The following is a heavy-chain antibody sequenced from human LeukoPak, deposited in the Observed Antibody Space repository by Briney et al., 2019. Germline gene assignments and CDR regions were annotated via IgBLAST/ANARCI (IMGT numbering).Heavy chain of an antibody. CDR2: IKSKTDGGTT. CDR3: TTAADSSGYDYDAFDI. J-gene: IGHJ3*02. V-gene: IGHV3-15*01. D-gene: IGHD5-12*01. Sequence: PGGSLRLSCAASGFTFSNAWMSWVRQAPGKGLEWVGRIKSKTDGGTTDYAAPVEGRFTISRDDSKNTLYLQMNSLKTEDTAVYYCTTAADSSGYDYDAFDIWGQGTMVTVSS. CDR1: GFTFSNAW.